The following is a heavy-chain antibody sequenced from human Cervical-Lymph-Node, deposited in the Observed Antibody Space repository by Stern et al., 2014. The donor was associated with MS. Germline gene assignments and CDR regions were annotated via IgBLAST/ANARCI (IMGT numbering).Heavy chain of an antibody. CDR3: ARLGDYIWGTYRYHYFDS. Sequence: QLVQSGAEVKKPGESLKISCRGSGYSFTGHWIAWVRQMPGTGLEWMGIIYLGDSETKYNPSFQGQVTFSADKSTSTVYLQWSSLQASDTAIYYCARLGDYIWGTYRYHYFDSWGQGTLVTVSS. D-gene: IGHD3-16*02. CDR1: GYSFTGHW. CDR2: IYLGDSET. J-gene: IGHJ4*02. V-gene: IGHV5-51*01.